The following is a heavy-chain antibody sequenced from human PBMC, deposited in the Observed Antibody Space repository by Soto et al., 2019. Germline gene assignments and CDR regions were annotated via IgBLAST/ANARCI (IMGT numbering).Heavy chain of an antibody. CDR2: INHRGST. V-gene: IGHV4-34*01. Sequence: ETLSLTCAVYGGSFSSYYWSWIRQPPGKGLEWIGEINHRGSTTYNPSLKSRVTISVDTSKNQFSLKLSSVTAADTAVYYCASAVYDSSGPYDYWGQGTLVTVSS. J-gene: IGHJ4*02. CDR3: ASAVYDSSGPYDY. D-gene: IGHD3-22*01. CDR1: GGSFSSYY.